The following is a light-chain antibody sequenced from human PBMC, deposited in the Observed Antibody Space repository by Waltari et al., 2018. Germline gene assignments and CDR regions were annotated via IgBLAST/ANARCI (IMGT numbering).Light chain of an antibody. V-gene: IGLV2-11*01. J-gene: IGLJ2*01. CDR3: CSYAGRYTFDVV. CDR2: DVT. Sequence: QSALTQPRSVSGSPGQSVTISCTGTSSDVGDYNYVSWYQQHPDKAPKLMIYDVTKRPSGVPDRFSGSTSGNTASLTISGLQAEDEADYYCCSYAGRYTFDVVFGGGTKLTVL. CDR1: SSDVGDYNY.